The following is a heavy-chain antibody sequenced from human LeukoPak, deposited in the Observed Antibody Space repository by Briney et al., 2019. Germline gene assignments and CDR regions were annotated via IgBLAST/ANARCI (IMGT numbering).Heavy chain of an antibody. D-gene: IGHD6-6*01. CDR3: AKWKYSNSGIDDY. CDR1: GFTFSSYA. J-gene: IGHJ4*02. Sequence: GGSLRLSCAASGFTFSSYAMSWVRQVPGKGLEWVSVISGSGDNIYYADSVKGRFTISRDNSKNMLYLQMNSLRAEDTAVYYCAKWKYSNSGIDDYWGQGTLVTVSS. CDR2: ISGSGDNI. V-gene: IGHV3-23*01.